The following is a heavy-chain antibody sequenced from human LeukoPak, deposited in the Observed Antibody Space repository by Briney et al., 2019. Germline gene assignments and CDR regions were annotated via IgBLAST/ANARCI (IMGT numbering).Heavy chain of an antibody. V-gene: IGHV3-33*06. Sequence: PGRSLRLSCAASGFTFSSYGMHWVRQAPGKGLEWVAVIWYDGSNRHYADSVKGRFTTSRDNSKNTLYLQMNSLRAEDTAVYYCAKDHSVDYDSSGSDYYFDYWGQGTLVTVSS. J-gene: IGHJ4*02. CDR3: AKDHSVDYDSSGSDYYFDY. CDR2: IWYDGSNR. CDR1: GFTFSSYG. D-gene: IGHD3-22*01.